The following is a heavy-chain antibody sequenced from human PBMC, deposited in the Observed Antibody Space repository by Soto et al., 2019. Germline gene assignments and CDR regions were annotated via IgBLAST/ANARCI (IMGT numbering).Heavy chain of an antibody. CDR2: IYYTGLS. Sequence: SETLSLTCTVSGGSISSYYWSWIRQPPGKGLEWIGYIYYTGLSNSNPSLNSRVTMSVDTSKNQFSLKLSSVTAADTAVYYCARGSGYCSGGSCNGAWFDPWGQGTLVTVS. V-gene: IGHV4-59*12. J-gene: IGHJ5*02. D-gene: IGHD2-15*01. CDR3: ARGSGYCSGGSCNGAWFDP. CDR1: GGSISSYY.